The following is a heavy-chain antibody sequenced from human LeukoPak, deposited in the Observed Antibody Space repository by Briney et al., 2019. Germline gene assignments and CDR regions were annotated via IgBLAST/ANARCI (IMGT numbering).Heavy chain of an antibody. V-gene: IGHV3-7*01. CDR3: ARDGGPFDY. Sequence: GGALRVSCAASGFTFRSYWMSWVRQAPGKGLEWVANINQDGSEKYYVDSVKGRFTISRDNAKKTLYLQMNSLRAEDTAVYHCARDGGPFDYWGQGTLLTVSS. CDR1: GFTFRSYW. D-gene: IGHD2-15*01. CDR2: INQDGSEK. J-gene: IGHJ4*02.